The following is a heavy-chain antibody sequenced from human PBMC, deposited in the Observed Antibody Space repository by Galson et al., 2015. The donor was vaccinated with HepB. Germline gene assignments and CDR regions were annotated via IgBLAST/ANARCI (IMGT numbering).Heavy chain of an antibody. Sequence: PALVKPTQTLTLTCTISGFSLNISGVGVGWIRQSPGKALEWLALINWDDDKRYSASLKRRLTITKDNSKNQVVLKMTNMDPVDTATYYCAHSPLYESGGYHGRFDPWGQGTLVTVSS. CDR1: GFSLNISGVG. V-gene: IGHV2-5*02. CDR2: INWDDDK. CDR3: AHSPLYESGGYHGRFDP. J-gene: IGHJ5*02. D-gene: IGHD3-22*01.